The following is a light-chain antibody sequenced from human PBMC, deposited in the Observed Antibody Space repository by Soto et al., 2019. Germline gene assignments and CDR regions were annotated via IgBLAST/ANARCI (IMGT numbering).Light chain of an antibody. V-gene: IGLV2-8*01. CDR3: SSYAGSNNL. J-gene: IGLJ1*01. CDR1: SSDIGGYNY. Sequence: QSVLTQPPSASGSPGQSVTISCTGTSSDIGGYNYVSWYQQHPGKAPKLMIYEVTKRPSGVPDRFSGSKSGNTASLTVSGLQAEDEADYYCSSYAGSNNLFXTGTKVTVL. CDR2: EVT.